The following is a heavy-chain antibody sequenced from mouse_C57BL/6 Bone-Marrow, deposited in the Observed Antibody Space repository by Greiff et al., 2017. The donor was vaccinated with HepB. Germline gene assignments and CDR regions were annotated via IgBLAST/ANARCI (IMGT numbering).Heavy chain of an antibody. CDR2: IYPGDGDT. Sequence: QVQLQQSGAELVKPGASVKISCKASGYAFSSYWMNWVKQRPGKGLEWIGQIYPGDGDTNYNGKFKGKATLTADKSSSTAYMQLSSLTSEDSAVYFCARGHYYDYGGFDCWGQGTTLTVSS. J-gene: IGHJ2*01. D-gene: IGHD2-4*01. CDR3: ARGHYYDYGGFDC. V-gene: IGHV1-80*01. CDR1: GYAFSSYW.